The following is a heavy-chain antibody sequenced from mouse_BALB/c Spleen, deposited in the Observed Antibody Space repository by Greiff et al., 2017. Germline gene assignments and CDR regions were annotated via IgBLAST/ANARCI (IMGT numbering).Heavy chain of an antibody. Sequence: EVKLMESGGGLVQPGGSMKLSCVASGFTFSSYWMSWVRQSPEKGLEWVAEIRLKSDNYATHYAESVKGKFTISRDDSKSRLYLQMNSLRAEDTGIYYCTVGRWAMDYWGQGTSVTVSS. V-gene: IGHV6-6*02. CDR3: TVGRWAMDY. D-gene: IGHD4-1*01. CDR1: GFTFSSYW. CDR2: IRLKSDNYAT. J-gene: IGHJ4*01.